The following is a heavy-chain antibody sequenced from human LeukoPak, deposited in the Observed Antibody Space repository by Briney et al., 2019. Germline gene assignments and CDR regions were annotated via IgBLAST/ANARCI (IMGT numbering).Heavy chain of an antibody. V-gene: IGHV1-18*01. CDR3: ARVQLRYFDWSPSEFDY. CDR2: ISAYNGNT. Sequence: GASVKVSCKASGYTFTSYGISWVRQAPGQGLEWMGWISAYNGNTNYAQKLQGRVTMTTDTSTSTAYMEPRSLRSDDTAVYYCARVQLRYFDWSPSEFDYWGQGTLVTVSS. D-gene: IGHD3-9*01. J-gene: IGHJ4*02. CDR1: GYTFTSYG.